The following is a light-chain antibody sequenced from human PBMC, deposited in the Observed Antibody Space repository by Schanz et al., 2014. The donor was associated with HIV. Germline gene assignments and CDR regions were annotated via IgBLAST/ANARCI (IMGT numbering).Light chain of an antibody. CDR3: QQRRTQGLT. CDR1: QSVTSNL. J-gene: IGKJ4*01. V-gene: IGKV3-11*01. CDR2: GAS. Sequence: EIVLTQSPGTLSLSPGERAALSCRASQSVTSNLLAWYQQKPGQAPRLLIFGASKRATGIPARFSGSGSGTGFTLTISSLEPEDFALYYCQQRRTQGLTFGGGTKVEIK.